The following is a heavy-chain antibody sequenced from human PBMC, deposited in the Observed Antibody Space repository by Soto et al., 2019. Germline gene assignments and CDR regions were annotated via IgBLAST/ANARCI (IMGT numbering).Heavy chain of an antibody. J-gene: IGHJ6*02. D-gene: IGHD3-16*01. Sequence: QVQLVQSGAEVKKPGASVKVSCKASGYTFTSYGISWVRQAPGQGLEWMGWISAYNGNTNYAQKLQGRVTMTTDTTTSTADMELRSLRSDDTAVYYCARVQGPTFGGRYYYGMDVWGQGTTVTVSS. CDR2: ISAYNGNT. CDR1: GYTFTSYG. CDR3: ARVQGPTFGGRYYYGMDV. V-gene: IGHV1-18*04.